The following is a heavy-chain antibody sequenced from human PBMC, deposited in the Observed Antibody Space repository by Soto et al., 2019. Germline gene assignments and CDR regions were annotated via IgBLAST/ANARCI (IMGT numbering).Heavy chain of an antibody. CDR2: IIPIFGTA. Sequence: SVKVSCKSSGATFSSYAISWVRQAPGQGLEWMGGIIPIFGTANYAQKFQGRVTITADESTSTAYMELNSLRSEDTAVYYCASVTYYYDSSGYSTHYYYYGMDVWGQGTTVTVSS. D-gene: IGHD3-22*01. V-gene: IGHV1-69*13. CDR3: ASVTYYYDSSGYSTHYYYYGMDV. J-gene: IGHJ6*02. CDR1: GATFSSYA.